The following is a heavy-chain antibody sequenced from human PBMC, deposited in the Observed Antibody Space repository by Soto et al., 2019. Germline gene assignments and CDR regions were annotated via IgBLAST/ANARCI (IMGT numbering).Heavy chain of an antibody. CDR2: IGPESGAT. V-gene: IGHV1-2*02. D-gene: IGHD1-26*01. CDR1: GYTFTEHY. J-gene: IGHJ4*02. Sequence: ASVKVSCKASGYTFTEHYIHGVRQSPEQGPEWMGEIGPESGATRYAQKFQGRVTMTRDTSITTVYMELKNLSPDDTAVYYCGRGRSGQIVVFYWGQGTPVTVSS. CDR3: GRGRSGQIVVFY.